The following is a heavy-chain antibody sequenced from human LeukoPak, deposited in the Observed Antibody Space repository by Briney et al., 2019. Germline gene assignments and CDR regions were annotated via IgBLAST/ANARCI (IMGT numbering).Heavy chain of an antibody. V-gene: IGHV4-38-2*02. Sequence: SETLSLTCTVSAYSISSAYYWGWIRQPPGKGLKWIGSIYHSGITYYNPSLKSRVTISIDTSKDQFSLKLSSVTAADTAVYYCASGGSRAEYFQHWGQGTLVTVSS. CDR2: IYHSGIT. CDR1: AYSISSAYY. CDR3: ASGGSRAEYFQH. D-gene: IGHD1-26*01. J-gene: IGHJ1*01.